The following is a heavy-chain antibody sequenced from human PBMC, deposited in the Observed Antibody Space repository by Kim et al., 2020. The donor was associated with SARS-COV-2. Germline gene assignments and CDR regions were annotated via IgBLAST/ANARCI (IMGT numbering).Heavy chain of an antibody. CDR2: INHSGST. CDR3: ARAADEDIVVVPAAMDYFDY. V-gene: IGHV4-34*01. CDR1: GGSFSGYY. J-gene: IGHJ4*02. D-gene: IGHD2-2*01. Sequence: SETLSLTCAVYGGSFSGYYWSWIRQPPGKGLEWIGEINHSGSTNYNPSLKSRVTISVDTSKNQFSLKLSSVTAADTAVYYCARAADEDIVVVPAAMDYFDYWGQGTLVTVSS.